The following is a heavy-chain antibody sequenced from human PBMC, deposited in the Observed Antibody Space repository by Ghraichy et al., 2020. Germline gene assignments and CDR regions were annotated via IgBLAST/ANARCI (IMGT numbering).Heavy chain of an antibody. D-gene: IGHD3-16*01. CDR3: ARDPPLDEGFGDY. CDR2: ISSSSSYI. Sequence: GGSLRLSCAASGFTFSSYSMNWVRQAPGKGLEWVSSISSSSSYIYYADSVKGRFTISRDNAKNSLYLQMNSLRAEDTAVYYCARDPPLDEGFGDYWGQGTLVTVSS. CDR1: GFTFSSYS. J-gene: IGHJ4*02. V-gene: IGHV3-21*01.